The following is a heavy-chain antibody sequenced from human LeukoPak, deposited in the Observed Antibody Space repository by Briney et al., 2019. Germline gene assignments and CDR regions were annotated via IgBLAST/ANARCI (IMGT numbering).Heavy chain of an antibody. CDR3: ARDREDTAGENYFDY. J-gene: IGHJ4*02. Sequence: ASVKVSCKASGGTFSSYAISWVRQAPGQGLEWMGGIIPIFGTANYAQKFQGRVTITADESTSTAYMELGSLRSEDTAVYYCARDREDTAGENYFDYWGQGTLVTVSS. D-gene: IGHD5-18*01. CDR1: GGTFSSYA. V-gene: IGHV1-69*01. CDR2: IIPIFGTA.